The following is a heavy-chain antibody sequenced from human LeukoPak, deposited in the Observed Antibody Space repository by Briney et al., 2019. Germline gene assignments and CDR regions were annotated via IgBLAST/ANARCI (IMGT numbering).Heavy chain of an antibody. CDR3: ASRDGYNPDY. V-gene: IGHV4-34*01. Sequence: PSETLSLTCAVYGGSFSGYYWSWIRQPPGKGLEWIGEINHSGSTNYNPSLKSRVTISVDTSKNQFSLKLSSVTAADTAVYYCASRDGYNPDYWGQGTLVTVSS. CDR1: GGSFSGYY. J-gene: IGHJ4*02. CDR2: INHSGST. D-gene: IGHD5-24*01.